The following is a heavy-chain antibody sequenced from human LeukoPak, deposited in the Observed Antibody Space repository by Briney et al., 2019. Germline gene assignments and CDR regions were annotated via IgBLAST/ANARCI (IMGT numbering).Heavy chain of an antibody. J-gene: IGHJ4*02. Sequence: PSETLSLTCTVSGGSISISSYYWGWIRQPPGKGLEWIGSIYYSGSTYYNPSLKSRVTISVDTSKNQFSLKLSSVTAADTAVYYCAAQTGVTPFDYWGQGTLVTVSS. CDR3: AAQTGVTPFDY. CDR1: GGSISISSYY. V-gene: IGHV4-39*01. CDR2: IYYSGST. D-gene: IGHD4-23*01.